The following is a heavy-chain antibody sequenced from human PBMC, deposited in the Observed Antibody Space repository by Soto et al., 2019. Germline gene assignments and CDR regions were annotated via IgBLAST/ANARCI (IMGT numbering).Heavy chain of an antibody. CDR1: GYTFINYF. CDR2: VDPSRGSA. J-gene: IGHJ3*01. V-gene: IGHV1-46*01. Sequence: QAQLLQSGAEVKKPGASVKVSCKASGYTFINYFIHWVRQAPGQRLGWIGIVDPSRGSADYAQKFQGRVTMPTDVSTRTVFMDLSSLRSEDTAVYYCARPLIGNTVDLWGQGTTVIVSS. D-gene: IGHD1-7*01. CDR3: ARPLIGNTVDL.